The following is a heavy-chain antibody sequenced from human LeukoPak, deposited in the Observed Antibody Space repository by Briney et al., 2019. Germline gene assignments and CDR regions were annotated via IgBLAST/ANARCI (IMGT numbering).Heavy chain of an antibody. Sequence: SETLSLTCTVSGGSISSSTYYWAWVRQPPGKGLEWIASIYYSGTTYYNPSLKSRVTISVDTSRNQFSLNLSSVTAADTAVYYCARGLRGYLAYWGQGTLVTVSS. CDR3: ARGLRGYLAY. CDR2: IYYSGTT. J-gene: IGHJ4*02. CDR1: GGSISSSTYY. D-gene: IGHD2-15*01. V-gene: IGHV4-39*07.